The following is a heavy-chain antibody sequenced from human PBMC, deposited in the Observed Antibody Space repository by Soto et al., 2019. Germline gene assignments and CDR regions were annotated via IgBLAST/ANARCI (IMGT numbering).Heavy chain of an antibody. CDR2: VKHSGYT. V-gene: IGHV4-34*01. J-gene: IGHJ6*03. CDR3: ARGTSPYYYYFHMDV. CDR1: GGSFTEYY. Sequence: QVQLQQWGAGLLRPSETLSLTCAVYGGSFTEYYWSWIRQPPGKGLEWIGEVKHSGYTDHNPSLKTRVAISLDTSKNHFSLKLSSVTAADTAVYYCARGTSPYYYYFHMDVWGKGTTVTVSS.